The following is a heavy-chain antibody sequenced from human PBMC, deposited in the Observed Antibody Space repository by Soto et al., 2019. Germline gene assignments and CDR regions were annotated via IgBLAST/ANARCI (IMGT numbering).Heavy chain of an antibody. J-gene: IGHJ4*02. CDR2: ISTTSSST. Sequence: QVQLVESGGGLVRPGGSLRLSCAASGFTFSDYYMTWIRQAPGKGLEWVSYISTTSSSTNSAASVKGRFTISRDNAQNSMYLQMNSLRVEDTAVYYCARGSAAYSSYDYWGQGTLVTVSS. V-gene: IGHV3-11*05. CDR3: ARGSAAYSSYDY. D-gene: IGHD3-16*01. CDR1: GFTFSDYY.